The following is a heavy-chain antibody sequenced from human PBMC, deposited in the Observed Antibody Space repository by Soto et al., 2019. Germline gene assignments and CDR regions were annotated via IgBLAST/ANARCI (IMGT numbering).Heavy chain of an antibody. CDR3: ATMRRARLDS. Sequence: QEQVVQSGPAMKEPGSSVKVSCRASGIMSSGYGFSWVRQAPGQGLEWVGMINPILDSTHYAQNLQGRVWLSVDKSTDTAYSEATSLGLGDTALYFCATMRRARLDSWGRGTVVTVSS. CDR2: INPILDST. CDR1: GIMSSGYG. V-gene: IGHV1-69*09. J-gene: IGHJ4*02.